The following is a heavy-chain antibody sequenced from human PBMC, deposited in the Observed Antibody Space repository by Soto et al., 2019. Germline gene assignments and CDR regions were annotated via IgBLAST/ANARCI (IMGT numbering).Heavy chain of an antibody. Sequence: QVQLVESGGGVVQPGRSLRRSCAASGFSFRSYAMHWVRQAPGKGLEWVAVMSYDGSDKDYADSVKARFTISRDNSKNSLSLQMSSLRVQDTAVYYLAIARLATQVFEYWGQGKMVTVSS. D-gene: IGHD1-26*01. J-gene: IGHJ4*02. CDR2: MSYDGSDK. V-gene: IGHV3-30-3*01. CDR1: GFSFRSYA. CDR3: AIARLATQVFEY.